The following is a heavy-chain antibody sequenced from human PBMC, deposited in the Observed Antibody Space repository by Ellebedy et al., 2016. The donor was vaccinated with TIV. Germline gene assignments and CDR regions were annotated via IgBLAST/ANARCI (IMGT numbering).Heavy chain of an antibody. CDR2: ISWNSGFL. Sequence: PGGSLRLSCVGSGFKFDDHAIHWVRQEPGKGPEWVSGISWNSGFLDYADFARGRLTISRDNAKNSLYLQMNNLRAEDTAVYYCARDFDWSFDYWGQGTLVTVSS. D-gene: IGHD3-9*01. V-gene: IGHV3-9*01. CDR1: GFKFDDHA. J-gene: IGHJ4*02. CDR3: ARDFDWSFDY.